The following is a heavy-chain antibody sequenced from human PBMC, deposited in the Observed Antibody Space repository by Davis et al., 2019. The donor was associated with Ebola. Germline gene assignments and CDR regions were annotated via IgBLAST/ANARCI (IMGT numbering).Heavy chain of an antibody. V-gene: IGHV3-7*03. Sequence: GESLKISCAASGFTFSSYSMSWVRQAPGKGLEWVANIKQDGSEKYYVDSVKGRFTISRDNAKNSLYLQMNSLRAEDTAVYYCARVRWLQFFYFDYWGQGTLVTVSS. CDR1: GFTFSSYS. J-gene: IGHJ4*02. CDR3: ARVRWLQFFYFDY. D-gene: IGHD5-24*01. CDR2: IKQDGSEK.